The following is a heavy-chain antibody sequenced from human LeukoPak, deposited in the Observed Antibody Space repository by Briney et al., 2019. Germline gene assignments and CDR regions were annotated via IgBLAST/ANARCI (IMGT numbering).Heavy chain of an antibody. Sequence: PSETLSLTCTVSGGSISSYYWSWIRQPPGKGLEWIGYIYYSGSTNYNPSLKSRVTISVDTSKNQFSLKLSSVTAADTAVYYCARGPASLTYYMDVWGKGTTVTISS. V-gene: IGHV4-59*01. CDR1: GGSISSYY. J-gene: IGHJ6*03. D-gene: IGHD2-2*01. CDR2: IYYSGST. CDR3: ARGPASLTYYMDV.